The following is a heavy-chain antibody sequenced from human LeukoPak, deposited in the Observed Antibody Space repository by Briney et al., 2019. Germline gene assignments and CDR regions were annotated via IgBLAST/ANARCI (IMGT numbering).Heavy chain of an antibody. CDR2: IYYSGST. D-gene: IGHD2-2*01. V-gene: IGHV4-59*01. Sequence: SETLSLTCTVSGGSISSYYWSWIRQPPGKGLEWIGYIYYSGSTNYNPSLKSRVTISVGTSKNQFSLKLSSVTAADTAVYYCARDFTYCSSTSCSDAFDIWGQGTMVTVSS. J-gene: IGHJ3*02. CDR1: GGSISSYY. CDR3: ARDFTYCSSTSCSDAFDI.